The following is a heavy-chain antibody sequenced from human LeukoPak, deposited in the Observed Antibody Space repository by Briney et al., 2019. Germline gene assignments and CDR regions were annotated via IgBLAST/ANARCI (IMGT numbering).Heavy chain of an antibody. CDR2: IGWNSGSI. CDR3: ARGGYDILTGYYTDFDY. J-gene: IGHJ4*02. CDR1: GFPARSNS. Sequence: GGPLEFSVAAPGFPARSNSMTGVGQAPGKGLEWVSGIGWNSGSIGYADSVKGRFTISRDNAKNSLYLQMNSLRAEDTALYYCARGGYDILTGYYTDFDYWGQGTLVTVSS. D-gene: IGHD3-9*01. V-gene: IGHV3-9*02.